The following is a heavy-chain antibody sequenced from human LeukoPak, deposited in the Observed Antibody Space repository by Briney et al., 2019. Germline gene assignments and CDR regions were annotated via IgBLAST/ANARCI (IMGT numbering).Heavy chain of an antibody. Sequence: GGTLRLSCAASGFTFSSYEMNWVRQAPGQGLEWVSYISSSGSTIYYADSVKGRFTISRDNARNSLYLQMNSLRAEDTAMYYCAREGSDWNYYYYMDVWGKGTTVTISS. CDR1: GFTFSSYE. V-gene: IGHV3-48*03. CDR2: ISSSGSTI. CDR3: AREGSDWNYYYYMDV. D-gene: IGHD6-19*01. J-gene: IGHJ6*03.